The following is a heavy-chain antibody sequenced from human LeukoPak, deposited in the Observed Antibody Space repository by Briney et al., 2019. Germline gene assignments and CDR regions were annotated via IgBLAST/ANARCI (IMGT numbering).Heavy chain of an antibody. CDR2: INYSGST. J-gene: IGHJ6*03. CDR1: CGSFSGYY. V-gene: IGHV4-34*01. D-gene: IGHD6-6*01. Sequence: SETLSLTSGVYCGSFSGYYWRWFRQPPGEGVVWFVGINYSGSTNYNPSLKSRVTISVDTSKNQFSLKLSSVTAADTAVYYCASIYMAARSAGYYYYMDVWGKGTTVTVSS. CDR3: ASIYMAARSAGYYYYMDV.